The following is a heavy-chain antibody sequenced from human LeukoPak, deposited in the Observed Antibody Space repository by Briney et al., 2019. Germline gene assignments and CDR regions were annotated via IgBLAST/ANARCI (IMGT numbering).Heavy chain of an antibody. Sequence: SQTLSLTCAISGDSVSSNSAAWNWIRQSPSRGLEWLGRTYYRSKWYNDYAVSVKSRITINPDTSKNQFSLQLNSVTPEDTAVYYCARGPGPGDYYYYYYMDVWGKGTTVTVSS. CDR1: GDSVSSNSAA. V-gene: IGHV6-1*01. D-gene: IGHD1-1*01. CDR3: ARGPGPGDYYYYYYMDV. CDR2: TYYRSKWYN. J-gene: IGHJ6*03.